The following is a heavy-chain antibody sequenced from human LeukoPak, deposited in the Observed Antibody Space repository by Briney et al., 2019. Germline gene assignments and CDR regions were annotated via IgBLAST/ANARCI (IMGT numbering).Heavy chain of an antibody. CDR2: ISSSSSYI. CDR3: AKDMASRNPYDAFDI. CDR1: GFTFSSYS. V-gene: IGHV3-21*04. D-gene: IGHD5-24*01. J-gene: IGHJ3*02. Sequence: GGSLRLSCAASGFTFSSYSMNWVRQAPGKGLEWVSSISSSSSYIYYADSVKGRFTISRDNAKNSLYLQMNSLRAEDTALYYCAKDMASRNPYDAFDIWGQGTMVTVSS.